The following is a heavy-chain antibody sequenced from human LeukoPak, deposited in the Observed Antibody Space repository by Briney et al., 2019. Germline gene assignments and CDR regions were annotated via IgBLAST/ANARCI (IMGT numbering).Heavy chain of an antibody. CDR1: GGSISSGDYY. CDR2: IYYSGST. Sequence: PSETLSLTCTVSGGSISSGDYYWSWIRQPPGKGLEWIGYIYYSGSTYYNPSLKSRVTISVDTSKNQFSLKLSSVTAADTAVYYCARDLVYCSSTSCHDKYNWFDPWGQGTLVTVSS. J-gene: IGHJ5*02. D-gene: IGHD2-2*01. CDR3: ARDLVYCSSTSCHDKYNWFDP. V-gene: IGHV4-30-4*01.